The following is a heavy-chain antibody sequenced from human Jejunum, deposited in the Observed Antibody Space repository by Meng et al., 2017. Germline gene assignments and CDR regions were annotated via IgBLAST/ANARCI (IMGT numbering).Heavy chain of an antibody. V-gene: IGHV4-34*01. CDR3: ARGNEYSNYGADF. D-gene: IGHD4-11*01. CDR2: INDNGST. CDR1: GGPISDYY. Sequence: QGKLQQWVGGLLKTSSPPSLPGAAYGGPISDYYWTWIRQPPGKGLEWIGEINDNGSTNYNPSLKSRVTISVDTSKSQFYLRVSSVTAADTAVYYCARGNEYSNYGADFWGQGTLVTVSS. J-gene: IGHJ4*02.